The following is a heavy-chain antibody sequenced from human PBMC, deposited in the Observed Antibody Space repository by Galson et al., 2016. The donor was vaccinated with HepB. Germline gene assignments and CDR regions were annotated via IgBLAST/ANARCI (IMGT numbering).Heavy chain of an antibody. D-gene: IGHD3-10*01. Sequence: SLRLSCAASGFTFSSFAMSWVRQTPGKGLEWVASIIPSGGDTHSAESVKGRFTISRDNSKYTVYLQMHSLRGEDTALYYCVKDKDYYGMDVWGQGTTVIVSS. V-gene: IGHV3-23*01. J-gene: IGHJ6*02. CDR3: VKDKDYYGMDV. CDR2: IIPSGGDT. CDR1: GFTFSSFA.